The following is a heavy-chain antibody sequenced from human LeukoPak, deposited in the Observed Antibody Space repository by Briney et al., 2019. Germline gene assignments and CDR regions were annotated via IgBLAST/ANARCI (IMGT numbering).Heavy chain of an antibody. CDR3: ASLTGLYP. D-gene: IGHD7-27*01. J-gene: IGHJ2*01. Sequence: PGGSLRLSCAASGLSVSTNYMMWVRQAPGKGPECVSILYSSGSAYYADSVKGRFIIPRDNSENALYLQMNSLSAEDTAVYYCASLTGLYPWGRGTLVSVSS. CDR2: LYSSGSA. V-gene: IGHV3-53*01. CDR1: GLSVSTNY.